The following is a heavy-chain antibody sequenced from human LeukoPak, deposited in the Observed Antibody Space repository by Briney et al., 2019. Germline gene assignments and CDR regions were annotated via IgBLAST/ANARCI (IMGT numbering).Heavy chain of an antibody. D-gene: IGHD2-2*01. V-gene: IGHV1-18*01. CDR1: GYTFTSNG. CDR3: ARGAPSEEYIVVVPAAPLPCYFDY. J-gene: IGHJ4*02. CDR2: ISAYNGNT. Sequence: GASVKLSCKASGYTFTSNGISWVRQSPGQRPEWMGWISAYNGNTNYAQKTQGRVTMTTGPYTSTDYMEMRSLRSDDTAVYYCARGAPSEEYIVVVPAAPLPCYFDYWGQGTLVTVSS.